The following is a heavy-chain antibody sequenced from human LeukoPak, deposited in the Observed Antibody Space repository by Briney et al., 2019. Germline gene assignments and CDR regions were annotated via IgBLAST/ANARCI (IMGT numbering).Heavy chain of an antibody. CDR2: ISGSGGST. D-gene: IGHD3-3*01. CDR3: AKIPLPSYYDFWSGYYFDY. V-gene: IGHV3-23*01. Sequence: GGSLRLSCAASGFTFSSYAMSWVRQAPGKGLEWVSAISGSGGSTYYADSVKGRFTISRDNSKNTLYLQMNSLRAEDTAVYYCAKIPLPSYYDFWSGYYFDYWGQGTLVTVSS. CDR1: GFTFSSYA. J-gene: IGHJ4*02.